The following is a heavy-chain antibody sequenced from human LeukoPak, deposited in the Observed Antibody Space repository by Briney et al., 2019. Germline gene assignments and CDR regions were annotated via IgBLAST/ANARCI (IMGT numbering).Heavy chain of an antibody. D-gene: IGHD3-10*01. V-gene: IGHV1-69*01. CDR2: IIPIFGTA. J-gene: IGHJ4*02. Sequence: GSSVNVSCKASVGTFSSYAISWVRQAPGQGLEWMGGIIPIFGTAHYAQKFQGRVTIAENESTSKVYMELSSVRSEDTAVYYCARDYGSGSYYISWGQGTLVTVSS. CDR3: ARDYGSGSYYIS. CDR1: VGTFSSYA.